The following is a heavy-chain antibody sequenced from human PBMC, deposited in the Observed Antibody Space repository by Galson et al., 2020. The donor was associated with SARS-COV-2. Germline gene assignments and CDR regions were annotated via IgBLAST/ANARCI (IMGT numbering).Heavy chain of an antibody. J-gene: IGHJ4*02. CDR2: ISYDGSNK. D-gene: IGHD3-3*01. Sequence: GESLKISCAASGFTFSRYAMHWVRQAPGKGLEWVAVISYDGSNKYYADSVKGRFTISRDNSKNTLYLQMNSLRADDTAVYYCARDLDRVACPYYFDYWGQGTLVTVSS. V-gene: IGHV3-30-3*01. CDR3: ARDLDRVACPYYFDY. CDR1: GFTFSRYA.